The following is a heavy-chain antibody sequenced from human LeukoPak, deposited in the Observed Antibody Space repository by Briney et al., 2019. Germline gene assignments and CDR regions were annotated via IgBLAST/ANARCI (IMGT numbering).Heavy chain of an antibody. CDR1: GGSISSSSYY. D-gene: IGHD6-13*01. Sequence: SETLSLTCTVSGGSISSSSYYWSWIRQPAGKGLEWIGRIYTSGSTNYNPSLKSRVTISVDTSKNQFSLKLSSVTAADTAVYYCARGGEQQLVTYFDYWGQGTLVTVSS. J-gene: IGHJ4*02. CDR3: ARGGEQQLVTYFDY. CDR2: IYTSGST. V-gene: IGHV4-61*02.